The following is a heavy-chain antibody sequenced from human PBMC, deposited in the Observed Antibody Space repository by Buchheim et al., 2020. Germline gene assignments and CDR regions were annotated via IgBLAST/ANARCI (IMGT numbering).Heavy chain of an antibody. CDR1: GFTFSSYG. D-gene: IGHD6-6*01. V-gene: IGHV3-33*01. J-gene: IGHJ4*02. CDR2: IWYDGSNK. Sequence: QVQLVESGGGVVQPGRSLRLSCAASGFTFSSYGMHWVRQAPGKGLEWVAGIWYDGSNKYYADSVKGRFTISRDNSKNTLYLQMNSLRAEDTAVYYCARGQQLVRGIDYWGQGTL. CDR3: ARGQQLVRGIDY.